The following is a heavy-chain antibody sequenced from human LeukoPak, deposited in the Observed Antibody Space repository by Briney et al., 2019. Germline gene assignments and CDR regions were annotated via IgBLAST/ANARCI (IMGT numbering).Heavy chain of an antibody. CDR3: AKNSGSSWYNFDH. CDR1: GFTFSSYS. CDR2: ISYDGSNK. Sequence: PGGSLRLSCAASGFTFSSYSMNWVRQAPGKGLEWVAVISYDGSNKYYADPVKGRFTISRDNSKNTLYLQMNSLRGEDTAVFYCAKNSGSSWYNFDHWGQGTLVTVSP. D-gene: IGHD6-13*01. V-gene: IGHV3-30*18. J-gene: IGHJ4*02.